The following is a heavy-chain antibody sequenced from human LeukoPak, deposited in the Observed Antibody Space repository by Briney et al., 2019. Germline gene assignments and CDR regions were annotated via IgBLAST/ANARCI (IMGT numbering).Heavy chain of an antibody. CDR1: GGSISSGDYY. CDR2: IYYSGST. J-gene: IGHJ6*02. CDR3: ARDTYYYDSSGYSPFYYYYGMDV. V-gene: IGHV4-61*08. Sequence: SETLSLTCTVSGGSISSGDYYWSWIRQPPGKGLEWIGYIYYSGSTNYNPSLKSRVTISVDTSKSQFSLKLSSVTAADTAVYYCARDTYYYDSSGYSPFYYYYGMDVWGQGTTVTVSS. D-gene: IGHD3-22*01.